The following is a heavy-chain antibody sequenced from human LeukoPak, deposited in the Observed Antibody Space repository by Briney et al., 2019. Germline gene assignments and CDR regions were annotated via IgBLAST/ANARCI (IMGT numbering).Heavy chain of an antibody. V-gene: IGHV4-34*01. CDR2: INHSGST. Sequence: SETLSLTCAVSGGSFSGYYWSWIRQPPGKGLEWIGEINHSGSTNYNPSLKSRVTISVDTSKNQFSLKLSSVTAADTAVYYCAREFVVVPAAIRLPYYYYMDVWGKGTTVTVSS. CDR1: GGSFSGYY. D-gene: IGHD2-2*01. J-gene: IGHJ6*03. CDR3: AREFVVVPAAIRLPYYYYMDV.